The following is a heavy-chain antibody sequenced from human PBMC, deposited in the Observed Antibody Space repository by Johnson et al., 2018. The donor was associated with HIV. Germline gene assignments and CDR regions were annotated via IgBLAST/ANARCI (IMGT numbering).Heavy chain of an antibody. CDR1: GFTFSSYG. CDR3: AKDMTQFWGSFGWSETQGAYNPRAFDI. V-gene: IGHV3-NL1*01. J-gene: IGHJ3*02. Sequence: QVQLVESGGGVVQPGGSLRLSCAESGFTFSSYGMHWVRQAPGKGLEWVSRVNSDGSSLSYADSVKGRFTISRDNSKNTLYLQMNSLRAEDTAVYYCAKDMTQFWGSFGWSETQGAYNPRAFDIWGQGTMVTVSS. D-gene: IGHD3-16*01. CDR2: VNSDGSSL.